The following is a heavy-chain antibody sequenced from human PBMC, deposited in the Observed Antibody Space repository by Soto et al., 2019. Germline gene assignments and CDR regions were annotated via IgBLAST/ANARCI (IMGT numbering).Heavy chain of an antibody. J-gene: IGHJ6*02. Sequence: GGSLRLSCAASGFTFSSYWMHWVRQAPGKGLVWVSRINSDGSSTSYADSVKGRFTISRDNAKNTLYLQMNSLRAEDTAVYYCAREGTEWNPYYYYYGMDVWGQGTTVTVSS. D-gene: IGHD3-3*01. CDR3: AREGTEWNPYYYYYGMDV. V-gene: IGHV3-74*01. CDR1: GFTFSSYW. CDR2: INSDGSST.